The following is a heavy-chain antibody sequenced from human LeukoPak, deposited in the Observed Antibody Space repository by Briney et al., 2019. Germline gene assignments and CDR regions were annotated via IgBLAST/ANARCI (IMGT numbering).Heavy chain of an antibody. CDR3: ARAAGGTRNYYMDV. Sequence: GASVKVSCKASGYTFSGYDINWVRQATGQGLEWMGWMNPNSGNTGYAQKFQGRVTIIRNTSISTAYMELSSLRSEDTAVYYCARAAGGTRNYYMDVWGKGTTVTVSS. CDR2: MNPNSGNT. J-gene: IGHJ6*03. D-gene: IGHD3-16*01. CDR1: GYTFSGYD. V-gene: IGHV1-8*03.